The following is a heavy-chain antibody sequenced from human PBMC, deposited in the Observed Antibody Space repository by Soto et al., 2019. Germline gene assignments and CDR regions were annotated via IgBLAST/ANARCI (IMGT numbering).Heavy chain of an antibody. CDR2: ITGSGGTT. Sequence: GSLRLSCAASGFTFNIYAMSWVRQAPGKGLEWVSSITGSGGTTYYADSVKGRFAISRDNSKNTLYLQMNSLRAEDTAVYYCAKATLGYCSSTSCYGHYYYYMDVWGKGTTVTVSS. D-gene: IGHD2-2*01. V-gene: IGHV3-23*01. J-gene: IGHJ6*03. CDR1: GFTFNIYA. CDR3: AKATLGYCSSTSCYGHYYYYMDV.